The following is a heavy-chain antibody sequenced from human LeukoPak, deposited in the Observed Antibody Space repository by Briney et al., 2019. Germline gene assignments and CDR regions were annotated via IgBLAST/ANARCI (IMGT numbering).Heavy chain of an antibody. J-gene: IGHJ4*02. Sequence: PSETLSLTCAVYGGSFSGYYWSWIRQPPGKGLEWIGEINHSGSTNYNPSLKSRVTISVDTSKNQFSLKLSPVTAADTAVYYCARGPYIVVVPAARLINTRYFDYWGQGTLVTVSS. CDR3: ARGPYIVVVPAARLINTRYFDY. V-gene: IGHV4-34*01. D-gene: IGHD2-2*01. CDR2: INHSGST. CDR1: GGSFSGYY.